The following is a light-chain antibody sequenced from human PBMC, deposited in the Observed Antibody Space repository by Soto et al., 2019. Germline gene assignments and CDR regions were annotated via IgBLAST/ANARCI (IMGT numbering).Light chain of an antibody. CDR3: CSYAGTTTWV. Sequence: QSVLTQPASVSGSPGQSITISCTGTSSDVGSHNFVSWYQQRPGKAPKLMIFEVSKRPSGVSSRFSASKSGNTASLTISGVHAEYEADYYCCSYAGTTTWVFGGGTKVTVL. CDR1: SSDVGSHNF. V-gene: IGLV2-23*02. J-gene: IGLJ3*02. CDR2: EVS.